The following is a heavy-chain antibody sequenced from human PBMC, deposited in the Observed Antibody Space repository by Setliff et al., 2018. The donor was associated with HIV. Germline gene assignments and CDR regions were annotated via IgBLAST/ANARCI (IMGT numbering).Heavy chain of an antibody. CDR3: ARRSIAVREAQFDP. D-gene: IGHD6-6*01. CDR1: GGSISSGSYY. V-gene: IGHV4-61*09. Sequence: SETLSLTCTVSGGSISSGSYYWSWIRQPAGKGLEWIGHIYTSGSTNYNPSLKSRVTISVDTPRNQFSLRVTSVTAADTALYYCARRSIAVREAQFDPWGQGTQVTVSS. CDR2: IYTSGST. J-gene: IGHJ5*02.